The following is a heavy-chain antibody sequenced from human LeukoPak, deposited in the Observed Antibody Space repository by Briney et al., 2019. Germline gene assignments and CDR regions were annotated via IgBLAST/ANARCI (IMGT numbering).Heavy chain of an antibody. D-gene: IGHD6-6*01. CDR2: IKQDGSEK. Sequence: GGSLRLSCAASGFIVSSYWMSWVRQAPGKGLEWVANIKQDGSEKYYVDSVKGRFTISRDNAKNSLYLQMNSLRAEDTAVYYCARDTTSLAARRGNFWGQGTMVTVSS. V-gene: IGHV3-7*01. CDR3: ARDTTSLAARRGNF. J-gene: IGHJ3*01. CDR1: GFIVSSYW.